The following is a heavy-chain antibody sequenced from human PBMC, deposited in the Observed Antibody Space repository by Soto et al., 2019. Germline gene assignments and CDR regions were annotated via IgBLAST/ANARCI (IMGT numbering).Heavy chain of an antibody. CDR2: ISSSGSTI. D-gene: IGHD5-12*01. V-gene: IGHV3-11*01. Sequence: QVQLVESGGGLLKPGGSRRLSCAASGFTFSGYYMSWIREAPGKGLERVTYISSSGSTIYYADAVKGRFTISRDNAKNSLYLQMNSLRAEDTAVYYCARMAPPIDYWGQGTLVTVSS. CDR1: GFTFSGYY. CDR3: ARMAPPIDY. J-gene: IGHJ4*02.